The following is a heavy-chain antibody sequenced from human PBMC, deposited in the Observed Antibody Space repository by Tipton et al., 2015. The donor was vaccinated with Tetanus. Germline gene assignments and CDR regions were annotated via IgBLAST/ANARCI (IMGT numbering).Heavy chain of an antibody. CDR1: GTSFSAYY. CDR3: ARGLGDKSPHYRSSWGSYFDS. J-gene: IGHJ4*02. CDR2: INYGGST. D-gene: IGHD6-13*01. Sequence: TLSLTCAVSGTSFSAYYWTWIRQSSGRGLEWIGVINYGGSTNYSPSLKSRITISIDKSKIQISPKLTSVTPADPALYYRARGLGDKSPHYRSSWGSYFDSWGQGGLVPVSS. V-gene: IGHV4-34*01.